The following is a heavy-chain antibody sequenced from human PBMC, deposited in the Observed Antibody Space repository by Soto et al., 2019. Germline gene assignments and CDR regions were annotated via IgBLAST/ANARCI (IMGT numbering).Heavy chain of an antibody. D-gene: IGHD5-12*01. CDR1: GYTFTGYY. Sequence: ASVKVSCKASGYTFTGYYMHWVRQAPGQGLEWMGWINPNSGGTNYAQKFQGRVTMTRDTSISTAYMELSSLRSEDTAVYYCARGGIVATIRYYYYGMDVWGQGTTVIVSS. J-gene: IGHJ6*02. CDR3: ARGGIVATIRYYYYGMDV. V-gene: IGHV1-2*02. CDR2: INPNSGGT.